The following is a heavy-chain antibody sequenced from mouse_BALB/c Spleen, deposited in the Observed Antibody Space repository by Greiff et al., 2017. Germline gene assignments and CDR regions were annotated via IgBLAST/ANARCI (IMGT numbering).Heavy chain of an antibody. CDR2: ISNGGGST. J-gene: IGHJ3*01. CDR1: GFTFSSYT. Sequence: EVKVVESVGGLVQPGGSLKLSCAASGFTFSSYTMSWVRQTPEKRLEWVAYISNGGGSTYYPDTVKGRFTISRDNAKNTLYLQMSSLKSEDTAMYYCARHGGNTAWFAYWGQGTLVTVSA. D-gene: IGHD1-1*02. CDR3: ARHGGNTAWFAY. V-gene: IGHV5-12-2*01.